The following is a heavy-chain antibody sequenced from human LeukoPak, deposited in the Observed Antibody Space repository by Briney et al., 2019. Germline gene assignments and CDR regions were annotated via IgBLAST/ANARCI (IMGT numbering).Heavy chain of an antibody. Sequence: PSETLSLTCAVYGGSFSGYYWSWLRQPPGKGLEWIGEINHSGSTNYNPSLKSRVTISVDTSKNQFSLKLSSVTAADTAVYYCARCHIGRGLPRSMNYGMDVWGQGTTVTVSS. CDR1: GGSFSGYY. D-gene: IGHD2-21*01. J-gene: IGHJ6*02. CDR3: ARCHIGRGLPRSMNYGMDV. V-gene: IGHV4-34*01. CDR2: INHSGST.